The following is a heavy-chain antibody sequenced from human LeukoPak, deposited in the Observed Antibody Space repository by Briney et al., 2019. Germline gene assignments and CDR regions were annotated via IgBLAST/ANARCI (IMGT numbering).Heavy chain of an antibody. V-gene: IGHV4-4*07. CDR2: IYTSGST. Sequence: PSETLSLTCTVSGGSISSYYWSWIRQPAGKGLEWIGRIYTSGSTNYNPSLKSRVTMSVDTSKNQFSLKLTSVTAADTAVYYCARDHSSGWYDMAFDIWGQGTMVTVSS. CDR3: ARDHSSGWYDMAFDI. J-gene: IGHJ3*02. D-gene: IGHD6-13*01. CDR1: GGSISSYY.